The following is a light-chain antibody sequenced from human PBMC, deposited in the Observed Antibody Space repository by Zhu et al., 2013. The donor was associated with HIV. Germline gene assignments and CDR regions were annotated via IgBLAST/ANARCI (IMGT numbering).Light chain of an antibody. Sequence: VVTQSPLSLPVTLGQPASISCRSSQGVSTGGTTYLNWYQQKPGQAPRLLMFGTSERATGIPDRFSGSGSGTDFTLTIDTLEPEDFAVYYCQQFGDSPLFTFGPGTKVEFK. CDR2: GTS. J-gene: IGKJ3*01. CDR1: QGVSTGGTTY. CDR3: QQFGDSPLFT. V-gene: IGKV3-20*01.